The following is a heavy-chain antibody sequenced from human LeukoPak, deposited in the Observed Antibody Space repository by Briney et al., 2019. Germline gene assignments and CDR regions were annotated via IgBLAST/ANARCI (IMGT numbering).Heavy chain of an antibody. CDR2: IIPLLGTP. Sequence: SVNVSCKASGGTFTNFAISWVRQAPGQGLEWMGGIIPLLGTPNYAQKFQGRVTITADDSTSTAYMELTSLRSEDTAVYYCAEDSSMVTTRAPYYYYYLDVWGQGTTVTVSS. CDR3: AEDSSMVTTRAPYYYYYLDV. V-gene: IGHV1-69*13. J-gene: IGHJ6*02. CDR1: GGTFTNFA. D-gene: IGHD4-17*01.